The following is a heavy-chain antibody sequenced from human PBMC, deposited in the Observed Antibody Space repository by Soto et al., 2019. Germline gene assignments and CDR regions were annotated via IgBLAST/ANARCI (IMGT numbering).Heavy chain of an antibody. CDR2: ISGSGGST. CDR3: AKEAKRSAIHLDY. J-gene: IGHJ4*02. V-gene: IGHV3-23*01. CDR1: GFTFSNYA. Sequence: EVQLLESGGGLVQPGGSLRLSCAASGFTFSNYAMSWVRQAPGKGLEWVSSISGSGGSTYYEDSVKGRFTVSRDNSKNTVYLQMNSLRIEDTAVYYCAKEAKRSAIHLDYWGQGTLVTVSS. D-gene: IGHD3-3*01.